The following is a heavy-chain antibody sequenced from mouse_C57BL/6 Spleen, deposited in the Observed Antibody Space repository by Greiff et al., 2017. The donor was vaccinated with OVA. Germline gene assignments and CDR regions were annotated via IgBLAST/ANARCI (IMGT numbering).Heavy chain of an antibody. Sequence: QVQLQQPGAELVMPGASVKLSCKASGYTFTSYWMHWVKQRPGQGLEWIGEIDPSDSYTNYNQKFKGKSTLTVDKSSSTAYMQLSSLTSEYSAVYYCARMNYGNFLYYFDYWGQGTTLTVSS. J-gene: IGHJ2*01. CDR3: ARMNYGNFLYYFDY. CDR2: IDPSDSYT. V-gene: IGHV1-69*01. CDR1: GYTFTSYW. D-gene: IGHD2-1*01.